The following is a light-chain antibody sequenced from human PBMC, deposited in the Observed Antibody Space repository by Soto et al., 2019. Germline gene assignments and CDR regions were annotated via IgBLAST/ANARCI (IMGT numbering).Light chain of an antibody. J-gene: IGKJ1*01. V-gene: IGKV3-15*01. CDR3: QQYNSWPRT. Sequence: EILMTQSPATLSVSPGERATLSCRASQSVSSALAWYQQKPGQAPRLLIYGASSRATGIPARFSGSGSGTEFTLTISSLQSEDSAVYFCQQYNSWPRTFGQGTKVDI. CDR1: QSVSSA. CDR2: GAS.